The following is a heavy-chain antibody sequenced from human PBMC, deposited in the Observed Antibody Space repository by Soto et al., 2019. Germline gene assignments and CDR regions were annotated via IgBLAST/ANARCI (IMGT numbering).Heavy chain of an antibody. D-gene: IGHD3-3*01. CDR2: MNPISEMSNT. J-gene: IGHJ5*02. V-gene: IGHV1-8*01. CDR3: ARGGTAYYDFWNTPRGDWLDL. CDR1: GYTFTSHD. Sequence: QVQLVQSGAEVKKPGASVKVSCKASGYTFTSHDIIWVRQAAGQGLEYMGWMNPISEMSNTTYLPNFRVRVMMTMDTSLETASLELSDLRSDDTAVYYCARGGTAYYDFWNTPRGDWLDLWGQGTLVTVSS.